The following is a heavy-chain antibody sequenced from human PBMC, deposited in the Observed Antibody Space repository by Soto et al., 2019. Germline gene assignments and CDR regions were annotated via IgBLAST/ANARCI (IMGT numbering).Heavy chain of an antibody. J-gene: IGHJ5*02. CDR3: ALRAPRYFDWGGFDP. Sequence: QITLKESGPTLVKPTQTLTLTCTFSGFSLSTSGVGVGWIRQPPGKALEWLALIYWDDDKRYSPSLKSRLTIPTDTSKNQVVLTLTNMDPVDTATYYCALRAPRYFDWGGFDPWGQGTLVTVSS. CDR2: IYWDDDK. D-gene: IGHD3-9*01. CDR1: GFSLSTSGVG. V-gene: IGHV2-5*02.